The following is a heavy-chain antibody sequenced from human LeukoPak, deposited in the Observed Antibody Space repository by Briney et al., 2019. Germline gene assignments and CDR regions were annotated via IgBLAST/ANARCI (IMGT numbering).Heavy chain of an antibody. CDR2: ISSSSSYI. V-gene: IGHV3-21*01. CDR1: GXTXXSYS. CDR3: XXXXXXXXXXXXXXXXDY. Sequence: GXTXXSYSXNWVRQAPXKXXEWVSSISSSSSYIYYADSVKGRFTISRDNAXXSLYLQMNSLRAEDTAVYYXXXXXXXXXXXXXXXXXDYXGQXXXXTVSS. J-gene: IGHJ4*02.